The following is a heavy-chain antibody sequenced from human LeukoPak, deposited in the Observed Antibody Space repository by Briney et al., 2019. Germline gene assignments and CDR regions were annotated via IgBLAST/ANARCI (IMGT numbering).Heavy chain of an antibody. Sequence: PGGSLRLSCAASGFSFSDYYINWIRQAPPQGLEWISYISHTSRTIYYAEPVKSRFTISRENTEKLVYLQMNSLRADDTAVYYCASGLLTSSSGYPYFESWGQGTLVTVSS. J-gene: IGHJ4*02. D-gene: IGHD3-22*01. V-gene: IGHV3-11*01. CDR2: ISHTSRTI. CDR1: GFSFSDYY. CDR3: ASGLLTSSSGYPYFES.